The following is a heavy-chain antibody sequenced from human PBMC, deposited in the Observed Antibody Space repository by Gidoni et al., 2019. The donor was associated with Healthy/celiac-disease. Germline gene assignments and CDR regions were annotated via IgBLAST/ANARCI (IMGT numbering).Heavy chain of an antibody. Sequence: QVQLVESGGGVVQPGRSLRLSCAASGFTFSSYAMHWVRQAPGKGLEWVAVISYDGSNKYYADSVKGRFTISRDNSKNTLYLQMNSLRAEDTAVYYCARGRSYDFWSGYSQYYGMDVWGQGTTVTVSS. CDR3: ARGRSYDFWSGYSQYYGMDV. CDR2: ISYDGSNK. CDR1: GFTFSSYA. J-gene: IGHJ6*02. V-gene: IGHV3-30-3*01. D-gene: IGHD3-3*01.